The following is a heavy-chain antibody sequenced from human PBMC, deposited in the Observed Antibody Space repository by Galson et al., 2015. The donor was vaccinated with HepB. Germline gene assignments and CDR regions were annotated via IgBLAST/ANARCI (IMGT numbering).Heavy chain of an antibody. D-gene: IGHD1-7*01. CDR1: GYTFTSYG. J-gene: IGHJ6*02. CDR2: ISAYNGNT. Sequence: SVKVSCKASGYTFTSYGISWVRQAPGQGLEWMGWISAYNGNTNYAQKLQGRVTMTTDTSTSTAYMELRSLRSDDTAVYYCARIGTKPYYYYGMDVWGQGTTVTVSS. CDR3: ARIGTKPYYYYGMDV. V-gene: IGHV1-18*04.